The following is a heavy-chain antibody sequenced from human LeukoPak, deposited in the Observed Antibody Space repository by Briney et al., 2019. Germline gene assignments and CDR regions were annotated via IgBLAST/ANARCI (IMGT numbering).Heavy chain of an antibody. CDR1: GGTFSSYA. D-gene: IGHD3-22*01. CDR2: IIPIFGTA. Sequence: SVKVSCKASGGTFSSYAISWVRQAPGQGLEWMGGIIPIFGTANYAQKFQGRVTITADESTSTAYMKLSSLRSVDTAVYYCARSEGDSSGYYYGPHYYYGMDVWGQGTTVTVSS. J-gene: IGHJ6*02. V-gene: IGHV1-69*13. CDR3: ARSEGDSSGYYYGPHYYYGMDV.